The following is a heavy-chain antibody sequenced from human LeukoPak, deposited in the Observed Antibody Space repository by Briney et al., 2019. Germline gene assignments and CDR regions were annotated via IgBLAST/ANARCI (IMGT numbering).Heavy chain of an antibody. V-gene: IGHV4-34*01. D-gene: IGHD6-13*01. CDR1: GGSFSGYY. CDR3: ARLVRSSSWYGPTLLDY. J-gene: IGHJ4*02. Sequence: PSETLSLTCAVYGGSFSGYYWSWIRQLPGKGLEWIGEINHSGSTNYNPSLKSRVTISVDTSKNQFSLKLSSVTAADTAVYYCARLVRSSSWYGPTLLDYWGQGTLVTVSS. CDR2: INHSGST.